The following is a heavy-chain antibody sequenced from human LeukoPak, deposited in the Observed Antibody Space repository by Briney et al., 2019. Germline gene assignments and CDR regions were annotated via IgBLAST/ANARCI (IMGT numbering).Heavy chain of an antibody. CDR1: GGSISSGGYY. J-gene: IGHJ4*02. V-gene: IGHV4-30-2*01. CDR3: ARAATSHYLDY. Sequence: SETLSLTCTVSGGSISSGGYYWSWIRQPPGKGLEWIGYIYYSGNTYFNPSLKSRVTISGDRSKNQFSLKLSSVTAADTAIYYCARAATSHYLDYWGPGTLVTVSS. CDR2: IYYSGNT.